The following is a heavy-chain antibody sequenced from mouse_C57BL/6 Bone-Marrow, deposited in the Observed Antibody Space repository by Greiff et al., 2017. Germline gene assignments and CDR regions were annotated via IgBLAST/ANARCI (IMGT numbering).Heavy chain of an antibody. V-gene: IGHV1-81*01. D-gene: IGHD2-3*01. CDR1: GYTFTSYG. J-gene: IGHJ3*01. CDR2: IYPRSGNT. Sequence: QVQLQQSGAELARPGASVKLSCKASGYTFTSYGISWVKQRTGPGLEWIGEIYPRSGNTYYNEKFKGKATLTADKSSSTAYMELRSLTSEDSAVYFCARRGWLLPFAYWGQGTLVTVSA. CDR3: ARRGWLLPFAY.